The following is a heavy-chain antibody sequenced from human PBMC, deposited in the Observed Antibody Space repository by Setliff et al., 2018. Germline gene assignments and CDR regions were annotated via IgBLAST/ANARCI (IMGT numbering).Heavy chain of an antibody. D-gene: IGHD1-26*01. CDR1: GAFSSRHY. CDR2: INRRGST. Sequence: ASETLSLTCTVSGAFSSRHYWSWIRQPAGKGLEWIGHINRRGSTNFTPSLKSRVTISLDTSKNQFSLNLTSVTAADTAVYYCARSYHLVLTNWFDAWGHGTLVTVSS. J-gene: IGHJ5*01. CDR3: ARSYHLVLTNWFDA. V-gene: IGHV4-4*07.